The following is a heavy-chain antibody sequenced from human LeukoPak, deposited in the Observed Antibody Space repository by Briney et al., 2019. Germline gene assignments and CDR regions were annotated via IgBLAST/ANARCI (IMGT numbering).Heavy chain of an antibody. D-gene: IGHD6-19*01. Sequence: GGSLRLSCAASGFTLSSYSMHWARQAPGKVLEFVSAISKNGRNTYYGNSMKGRFTISRDISKNTLYLQMGSLRPEDMAVYYCARVDSGSACASWGQGILVTVSS. V-gene: IGHV3-64*01. J-gene: IGHJ1*01. CDR2: ISKNGRNT. CDR1: GFTLSSYS. CDR3: ARVDSGSACAS.